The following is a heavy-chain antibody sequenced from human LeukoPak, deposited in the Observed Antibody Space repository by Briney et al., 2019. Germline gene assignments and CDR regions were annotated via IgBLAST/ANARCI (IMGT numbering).Heavy chain of an antibody. CDR1: CDSLGGDY. CDR3: ARTLGYCSGGTCYNYFDP. D-gene: IGHD2-15*01. V-gene: IGHV4-59*08. CDR2: VYQRGST. J-gene: IGHJ5*02. Sequence: SETLCLYCTVFCDSLGGDYWSWIPEPPGKGLEWFGYVYQRGSTNYHPSLKSRVLISADRSKNHFSLRLPPVTAADTAVYYCARTLGYCSGGTCYNYFDPGGQGTLVTVPS.